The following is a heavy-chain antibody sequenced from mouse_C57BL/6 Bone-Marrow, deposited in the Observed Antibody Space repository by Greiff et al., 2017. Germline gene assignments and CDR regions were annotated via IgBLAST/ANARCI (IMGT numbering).Heavy chain of an antibody. CDR2: IWGGGST. J-gene: IGHJ4*01. D-gene: IGHD1-1*01. CDR3: AKRGFITTGAMDY. CDR1: GFSLTSYG. Sequence: VHLVESGPGLVAPSQSLSITCTVSGFSLTSYGVDWVRQPPGTGLEWLGVIWGGGSTNYNSALMSRLSISKDNSKSQVFLKMNSLQTDDTAMYYGAKRGFITTGAMDYGGQGTSVTVSS. V-gene: IGHV2-9*01.